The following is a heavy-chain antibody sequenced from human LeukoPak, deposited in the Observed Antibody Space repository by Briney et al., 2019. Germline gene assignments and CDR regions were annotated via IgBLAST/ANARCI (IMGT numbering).Heavy chain of an antibody. J-gene: IGHJ4*02. Sequence: SETLSLTCTVSGGSISSYYGSWIRQPPGKGLEWIGYIDYSGSTKYNPSLKSRVSISVDTSKNQFSLKMSSVTAADTALYYCVREGSSSRFVDYWGQGTLVTVSS. D-gene: IGHD3-10*01. V-gene: IGHV4-59*01. CDR2: IDYSGST. CDR1: GGSISSYY. CDR3: VREGSSSRFVDY.